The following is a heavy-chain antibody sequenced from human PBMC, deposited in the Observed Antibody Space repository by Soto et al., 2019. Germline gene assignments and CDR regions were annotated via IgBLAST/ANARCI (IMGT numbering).Heavy chain of an antibody. V-gene: IGHV3-23*01. D-gene: IGHD3-16*01. J-gene: IGHJ4*02. CDR1: EFTFRTYD. CDR3: AKAVEMGGNFDY. CDR2: ITGSGRTT. Sequence: PGGSLRLSCIASEFTFRTYDMSWVRQAPGKGLEWVSTITGSGRTTYYADPVKGRFTISRDNSENTLYLQMSSLRAEDTAVYYCAKAVEMGGNFDYWGQGTLVTVSS.